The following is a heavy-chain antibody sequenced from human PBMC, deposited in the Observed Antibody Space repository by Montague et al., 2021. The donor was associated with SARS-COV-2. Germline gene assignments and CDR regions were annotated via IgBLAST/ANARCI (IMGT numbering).Heavy chain of an antibody. CDR2: INYSGST. V-gene: IGHV4-59*12. D-gene: IGHD5-12*01. CDR3: ARDEPAGINSGYVIPYGLDV. J-gene: IGHJ6*02. Sequence: SETLSLTCTVYGGSFSGYYWSWIRQPPGKGLEWIGDINYSGSTNYNPSLKSRVTISVDTSKNQFSLKLRSVTAADTAVYYCARDEPAGINSGYVIPYGLDVWGQGTTVTVSS. CDR1: GGSFSGYY.